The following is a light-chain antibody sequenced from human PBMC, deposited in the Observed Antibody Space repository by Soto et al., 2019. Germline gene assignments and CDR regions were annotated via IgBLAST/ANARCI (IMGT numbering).Light chain of an antibody. CDR1: QSVSTR. J-gene: IGKJ1*01. CDR3: QQYSVYWT. CDR2: DAS. Sequence: DIQMTQSPSSLSASVGDRFAVICRASQSVSTRLAWYQQKPGKAPKVLIYDASSWAGGVPSRFTGSGSGTEFTLTINSLQPDDFATYYCQQYSVYWTFGQGTKVDNK. V-gene: IGKV1-5*02.